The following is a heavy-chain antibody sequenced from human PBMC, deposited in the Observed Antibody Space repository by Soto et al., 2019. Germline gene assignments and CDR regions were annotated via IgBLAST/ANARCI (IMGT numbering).Heavy chain of an antibody. CDR1: GFTFSSYS. D-gene: IGHD2-15*01. J-gene: IGHJ6*02. Sequence: GGSLRLSCAASGFTFSSYSMNWVRQAPGKGLEWVSYISSSSSTIYYADSVKGRFTISRDNAKNSLYLQMNSLRDEDTAVYYCARGAWGYCSGGSCFHYGMDVWGQGTTVTVS. CDR2: ISSSSSTI. CDR3: ARGAWGYCSGGSCFHYGMDV. V-gene: IGHV3-48*02.